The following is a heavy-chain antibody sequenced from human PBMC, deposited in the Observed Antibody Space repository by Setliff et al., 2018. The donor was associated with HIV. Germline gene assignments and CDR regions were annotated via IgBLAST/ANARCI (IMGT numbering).Heavy chain of an antibody. V-gene: IGHV4-61*09. D-gene: IGHD5-18*01. Sequence: TLSLTCTVSGGSLSSGSYYWSWIRQPAGKGLEWIGHIYTSGSTNYNPSLKSRVTISVDTSKNQFSLRLTSVTAADTAVYYCARERSRGYTDPPRFDYWGQGTLVTVSS. CDR3: ARERSRGYTDPPRFDY. J-gene: IGHJ4*02. CDR1: GGSLSSGSYY. CDR2: IYTSGST.